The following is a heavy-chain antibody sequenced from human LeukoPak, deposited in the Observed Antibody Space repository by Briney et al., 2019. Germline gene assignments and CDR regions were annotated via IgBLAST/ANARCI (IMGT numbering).Heavy chain of an antibody. CDR2: ISGSGGST. V-gene: IGHV3-23*01. Sequence: GGSLRLSCAASGFTFSSYAMSWVRQAPGKGLEWASAISGSGGSTNYADSVKGRFTISRDNSKNTLYLQMNSLRAEDTAVYYCAKPLPGGIVVVPAALTGFDYWGQGTLVTVSS. J-gene: IGHJ4*02. CDR1: GFTFSSYA. CDR3: AKPLPGGIVVVPAALTGFDY. D-gene: IGHD2-2*01.